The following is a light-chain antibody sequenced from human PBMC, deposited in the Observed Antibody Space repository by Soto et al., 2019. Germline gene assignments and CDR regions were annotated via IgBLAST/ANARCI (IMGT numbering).Light chain of an antibody. Sequence: DIQMTQSPSTLSASVGDRVTITCRASQTITSWLAWYQQKPGKAPKLLIFDASTLESGVPSRFSGGGSGTEFTLTISRLQPDDFATYYCQQYNSYSRTFGQGTKVEIK. CDR3: QQYNSYSRT. CDR1: QTITSW. V-gene: IGKV1-5*01. J-gene: IGKJ1*01. CDR2: DAS.